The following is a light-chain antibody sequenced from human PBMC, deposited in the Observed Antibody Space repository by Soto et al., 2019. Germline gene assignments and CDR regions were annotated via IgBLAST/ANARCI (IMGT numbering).Light chain of an antibody. CDR2: SVS. CDR1: SSDIGAYDH. J-gene: IGLJ1*01. CDR3: ISYTVSRSYV. V-gene: IGLV2-14*01. Sequence: QSALTQPASVSGSSGQPITISCSGTSSDIGAYDHVAWFQQFPGKTPKLMIYSVSNRPSGVSYRFAGSKSGNTASLTISGLQGEDEADYYCISYTVSRSYVFGNGTKVTVL.